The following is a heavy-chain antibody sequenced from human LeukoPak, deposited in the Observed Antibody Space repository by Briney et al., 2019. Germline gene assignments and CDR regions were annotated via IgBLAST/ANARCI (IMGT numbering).Heavy chain of an antibody. CDR1: GDSIRSSSYY. J-gene: IGHJ4*02. D-gene: IGHD3-22*01. CDR2: IYYSGST. V-gene: IGHV4-61*01. CDR3: ARDRYYYDSSGYSLFDY. Sequence: SETLSLTCTVSGDSIRSSSYYWSWIRQPPGKGLEWIGYIYYSGSTNYNPSLKSRVTISVDTSKNQFSLKLSSVTAADTAVYYCARDRYYYDSSGYSLFDYWGQGTLVTVSS.